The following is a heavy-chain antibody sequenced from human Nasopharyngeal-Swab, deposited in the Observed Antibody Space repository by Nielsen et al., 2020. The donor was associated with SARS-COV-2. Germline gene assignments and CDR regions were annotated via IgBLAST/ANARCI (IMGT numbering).Heavy chain of an antibody. J-gene: IGHJ4*02. Sequence: GESLKISCAASGFTISRYWMPWVRHAPGKGLVWVSRLHSDGSGTTYADSVRGRFTISRDNAKNTLYLQMNSLRAEDTAVYYCARGGDGYSMDYWGQGTLVTVSS. CDR2: LHSDGSGT. CDR1: GFTISRYW. D-gene: IGHD5-24*01. V-gene: IGHV3-74*01. CDR3: ARGGDGYSMDY.